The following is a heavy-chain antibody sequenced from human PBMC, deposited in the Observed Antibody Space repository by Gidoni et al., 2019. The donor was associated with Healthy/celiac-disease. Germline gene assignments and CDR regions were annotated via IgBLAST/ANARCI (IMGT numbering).Heavy chain of an antibody. J-gene: IGHJ3*02. D-gene: IGHD3-16*01. CDR1: GFTFSSYG. CDR3: AREKVPGGAFDI. CDR2: IWYDGSNK. V-gene: IGHV3-33*01. Sequence: QVQLVESGGGVVQPGRSLRLSCAASGFTFSSYGMHWVRQAPGKGLEWVAVIWYDGSNKYYADSVKGRFTISRDNSKNTLYLQMNSLRAEDTAVYYCAREKVPGGAFDIWGQGTMVTVSS.